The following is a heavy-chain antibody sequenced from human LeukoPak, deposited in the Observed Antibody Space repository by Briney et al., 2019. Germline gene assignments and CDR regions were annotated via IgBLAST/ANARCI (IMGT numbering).Heavy chain of an antibody. CDR2: INSDGSST. CDR1: GFTFSSYW. CDR3: ARDGPNLMVRGGEIDY. V-gene: IGHV3-74*01. D-gene: IGHD3-10*01. J-gene: IGHJ4*02. Sequence: GGSLRLSCAASGFTFSSYWMHWVRQAPGRGLVWVSRINSDGSSTSYADSVKGRFTISRDNAKNTLYLQMNSLRAEDTAVYYCARDGPNLMVRGGEIDYWGQGTLVTVSS.